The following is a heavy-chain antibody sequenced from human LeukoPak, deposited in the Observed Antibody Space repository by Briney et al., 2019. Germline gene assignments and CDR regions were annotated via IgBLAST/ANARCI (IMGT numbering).Heavy chain of an antibody. J-gene: IGHJ4*02. Sequence: GGSLRLSCAASGFTFSSNWMHWVRQEPGKGLVWVSHINSDGSSTSYADSVKGRFTISRDNAKNTLYLQMDSLRAEDTAVYYCARDVPGPGIDYWGQGTQFTASS. CDR1: GFTFSSNW. CDR3: ARDVPGPGIDY. D-gene: IGHD3-10*01. CDR2: INSDGSST. V-gene: IGHV3-74*03.